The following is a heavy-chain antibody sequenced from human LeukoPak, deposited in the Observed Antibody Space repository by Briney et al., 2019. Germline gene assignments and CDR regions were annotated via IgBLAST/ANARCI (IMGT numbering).Heavy chain of an antibody. CDR3: AREGHTYGSDY. CDR1: GFTFSDYY. Sequence: GRSLRLSCTASGFTFSDYYMSWIRQAPGKGLEWVSYVSQSGTTIYYADSVKGRFTISRDNGKNSLYLQMSSLRAEDTGMYYCAREGHTYGSDYWGQGTLVTVSS. D-gene: IGHD3-10*01. J-gene: IGHJ4*02. V-gene: IGHV3-11*01. CDR2: VSQSGTTI.